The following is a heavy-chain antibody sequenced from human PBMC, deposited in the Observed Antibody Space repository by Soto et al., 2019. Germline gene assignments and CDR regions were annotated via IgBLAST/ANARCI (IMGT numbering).Heavy chain of an antibody. CDR2: IYYSGST. J-gene: IGHJ4*02. CDR3: ARSTPGIAAAGDY. D-gene: IGHD6-13*01. V-gene: IGHV4-39*01. Sequence: SETLSFTCTVSGGSISSSSYYWGWIRQPPGKGLEWIGSIYYSGSTYYNPSLKSRVTISVDTSKNQFSLKLSSVTAADTAVYYCARSTPGIAAAGDYWGQGTLVTVSS. CDR1: GGSISSSSYY.